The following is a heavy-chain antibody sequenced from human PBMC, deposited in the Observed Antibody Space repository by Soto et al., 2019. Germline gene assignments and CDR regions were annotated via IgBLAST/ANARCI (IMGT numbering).Heavy chain of an antibody. V-gene: IGHV4-38-2*02. CDR2: IYHSGST. D-gene: IGHD4-17*01. J-gene: IGHJ6*02. CDR3: ARDMVYDYGDLIAMDV. CDR1: GYSISSGEY. Sequence: PXETLSLQFAVSGYSISSGEYWGWIRQPPGKGLEWIGSIYHSGSTYYNPSLKSRVTISVDTSKNQFSLKLSSVTTADTAVYYCARDMVYDYGDLIAMDVWGQGTTVTVSS.